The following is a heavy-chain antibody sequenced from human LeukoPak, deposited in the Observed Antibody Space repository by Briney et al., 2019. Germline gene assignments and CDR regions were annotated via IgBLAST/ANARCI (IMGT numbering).Heavy chain of an antibody. CDR2: ISSSSSYI. J-gene: IGHJ4*02. Sequence: PGGSLRLSCAASGFTFSSYSMNWVRQAPGKGLEWVSSISSSSSYIYYADSVKGRFTISRDNAKNSLYLQINSLRAEDTAVYYCAMGIAAAGNFDYWGQGTLVTVSS. CDR1: GFTFSSYS. D-gene: IGHD6-13*01. V-gene: IGHV3-21*01. CDR3: AMGIAAAGNFDY.